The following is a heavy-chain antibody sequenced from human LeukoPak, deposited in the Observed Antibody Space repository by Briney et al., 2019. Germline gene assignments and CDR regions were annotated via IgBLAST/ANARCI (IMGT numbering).Heavy chain of an antibody. CDR3: ARRWSGGYCSGGSCYYFDL. J-gene: IGHJ2*01. CDR2: IHYSGST. CDR1: GGSISSYY. V-gene: IGHV4-59*08. Sequence: SETLSLTCTVSGGSISSYYWSWIRQPPGKGLEWIGYIHYSGSTNYNPSLKSRVTISVDTSKNQFSLKLSSVTAADTAVYYCARRWSGGYCSGGSCYYFDLWGRGTLVTVSS. D-gene: IGHD2-15*01.